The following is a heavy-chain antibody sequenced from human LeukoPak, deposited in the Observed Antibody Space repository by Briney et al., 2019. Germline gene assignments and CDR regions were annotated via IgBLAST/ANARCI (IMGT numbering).Heavy chain of an antibody. CDR3: AKDALTYYDFWSGYYTALNFDY. CDR2: ISGSGGST. Sequence: GGSLRLSCAASGFTFSSYAMSWVRQAPGKGLEWVSAISGSGGSTYYADSVKGRFTISRDSSKNTLYLQMNSLRAEDTAVYYCAKDALTYYDFWSGYYTALNFDYWGQGTLVTVSS. V-gene: IGHV3-23*01. J-gene: IGHJ4*02. CDR1: GFTFSSYA. D-gene: IGHD3-3*01.